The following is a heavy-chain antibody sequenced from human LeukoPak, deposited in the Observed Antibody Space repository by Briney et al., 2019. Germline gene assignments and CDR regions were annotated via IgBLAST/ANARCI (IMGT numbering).Heavy chain of an antibody. J-gene: IGHJ6*02. CDR3: ARGGLLWFQAGGMDV. D-gene: IGHD3-10*01. V-gene: IGHV4-34*01. CDR1: GGSISSYY. CDR2: INHTGNT. Sequence: SETLSLTCTVSGGSISSYYWSWIRQPPGKGLEWIGEINHTGNTNYNPSLKSRVTISVDTSKNQFSLRLTSVTAADTAVYYCARGGLLWFQAGGMDVWGQGTTVTVSS.